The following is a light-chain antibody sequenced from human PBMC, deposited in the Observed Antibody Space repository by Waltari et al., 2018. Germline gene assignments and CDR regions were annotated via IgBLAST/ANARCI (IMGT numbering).Light chain of an antibody. CDR1: SGVNVANHR. J-gene: IGLJ2*01. CDR3: MIWRSGASE. Sequence: QAVLTQPSSLSASPGASASLTCTLRSGVNVANHRIYWYQQNPGSPPQYLLRYKSDSDKQRGPGGPSLFSGSKDGSANAGILIISGLQAEDEADYFCMIWRSGASEFGGGNKLTFL. V-gene: IGLV5-45*03. CDR2: YKSDSDK.